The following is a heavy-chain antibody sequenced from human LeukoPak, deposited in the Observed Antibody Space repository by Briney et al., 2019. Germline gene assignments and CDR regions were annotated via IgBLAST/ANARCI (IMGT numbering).Heavy chain of an antibody. D-gene: IGHD2-21*02. V-gene: IGHV4-4*02. CDR2: ISLTGLT. CDR1: GGSISNTNW. CDR3: ARYVVVTAKYYFDY. Sequence: SGTLSLTCGVSGGSISNTNWWSWVRQPPGQGLEWIGEISLTGLTHYNPSLKSRVTISVDTSKNQFSLKLSSVTAADTAVYYCARYVVVTAKYYFDYWGQGTLVTVSS. J-gene: IGHJ4*02.